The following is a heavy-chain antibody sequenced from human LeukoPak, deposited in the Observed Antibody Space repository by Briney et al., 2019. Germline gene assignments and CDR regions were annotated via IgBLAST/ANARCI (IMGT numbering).Heavy chain of an antibody. Sequence: PSETLSLTCTVSGYSISSNYYWGWIRQPPGKGLEWIGSIYHSGSTYYNPSLKSRVTISVDMSKNQFSLKLSSLTAADTAVYYCARGGDYDSSGRFDYWGQGTLVTVSS. CDR3: ARGGDYDSSGRFDY. CDR1: GYSISSNYY. J-gene: IGHJ4*02. V-gene: IGHV4-38-2*02. CDR2: IYHSGST. D-gene: IGHD3-22*01.